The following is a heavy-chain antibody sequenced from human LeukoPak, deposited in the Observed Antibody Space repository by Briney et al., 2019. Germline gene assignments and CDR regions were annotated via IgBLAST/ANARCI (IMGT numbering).Heavy chain of an antibody. CDR2: INPNSGGT. J-gene: IGHJ5*02. CDR1: GYTFTGYY. CDR3: ARGNRRLFEP. Sequence: ASVKVSFKASGYTFTGYYMHWVRQAPGQGLEWMGWINPNSGGTNYAQKFQGRVTMTRATSISTAYMELSRLRSDHTAVSYSARGNRRLFEPWGQGTLVTVSS. V-gene: IGHV1-2*02. D-gene: IGHD1-14*01.